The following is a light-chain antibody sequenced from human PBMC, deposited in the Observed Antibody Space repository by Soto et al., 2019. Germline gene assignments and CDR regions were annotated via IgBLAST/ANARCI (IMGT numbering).Light chain of an antibody. J-gene: IGKJ1*01. CDR1: QSISSW. CDR2: KAS. CDR3: QQYNSYSWT. Sequence: DIQMTQSPSTLSASVGDRVTITCRASQSISSWLAWYQQKPGKAPKLLIYKASSLESGVPSRFSGSGSGTEFILTIRILQHDDFATYYCQQYNSYSWTFGQGTKVEIK. V-gene: IGKV1-5*03.